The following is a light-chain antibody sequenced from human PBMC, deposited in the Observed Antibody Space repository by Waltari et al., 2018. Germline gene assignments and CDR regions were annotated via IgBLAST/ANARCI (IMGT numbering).Light chain of an antibody. Sequence: QSVLTQPPSVSGAPGQRVTIPCSGSGSNLGPGHDVHWYPHLPRGAPKLLIYGSSSRPLGVPDRFFGSTSGNSASLAIIGLRAEDEGDYYCQSYDTSLSVVFGGGTKLTVL. CDR1: GSNLGPGHD. J-gene: IGLJ3*02. V-gene: IGLV1-40*01. CDR3: QSYDTSLSVV. CDR2: GSS.